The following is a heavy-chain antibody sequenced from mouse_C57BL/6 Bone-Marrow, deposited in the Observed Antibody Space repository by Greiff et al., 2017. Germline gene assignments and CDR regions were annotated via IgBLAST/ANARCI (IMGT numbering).Heavy chain of an antibody. D-gene: IGHD2-3*01. CDR3: AKMEGYYKFEFAY. V-gene: IGHV1-81*01. CDR2: IYPRSGNT. J-gene: IGHJ3*01. CDR1: GYTFTSYG. Sequence: QVQLQQSGAELARPGASVKLSCKASGYTFTSYGISWVKQRTGQGLEWIGEIYPRSGNTYYNEKFKGKATLTADKSSSTAYMELRSLTSEDSAVYFCAKMEGYYKFEFAYWSQGTLGTVSA.